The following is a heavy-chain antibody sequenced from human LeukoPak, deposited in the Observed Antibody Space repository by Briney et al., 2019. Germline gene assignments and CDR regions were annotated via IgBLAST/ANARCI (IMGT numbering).Heavy chain of an antibody. CDR2: INPKNGDT. CDR1: GYTGFF. CDR3: ASFCGGDCYWGDEFDI. J-gene: IGHJ3*02. D-gene: IGHD2-21*02. Sequence: ASVKVSCKASGYTGFFIHWVRQVPGQGLEWMGWINPKNGDTNYAEKFRDRVTLTGGTSFTTTYMELRRLKSDDTAVYYCASFCGGDCYWGDEFDIWGQGTVVAVSP. V-gene: IGHV1-2*02.